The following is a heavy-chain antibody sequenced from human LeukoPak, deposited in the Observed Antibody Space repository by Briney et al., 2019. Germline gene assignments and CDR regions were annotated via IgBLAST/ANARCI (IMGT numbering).Heavy chain of an antibody. Sequence: GGSLRLSCVISGFTFSSYAMSWVRQAPGKGLEWVSGISAGGGSTYHADSVKGRFTISRDNFKNTLYLQMNSLRAEDTAVYYCAKGSPNYYDSSGYPSKGYYFDYWGQGTLVTVSS. V-gene: IGHV3-23*01. CDR1: GFTFSSYA. CDR2: ISAGGGST. D-gene: IGHD3-22*01. J-gene: IGHJ4*02. CDR3: AKGSPNYYDSSGYPSKGYYFDY.